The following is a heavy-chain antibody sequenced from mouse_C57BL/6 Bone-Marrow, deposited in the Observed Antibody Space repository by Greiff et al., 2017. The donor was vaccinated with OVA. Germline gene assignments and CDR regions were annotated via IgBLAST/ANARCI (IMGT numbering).Heavy chain of an antibody. CDR1: GYTFTSYW. V-gene: IGHV1-72*01. CDR2: IDPKRGGT. CDR3: ARERLRRRDCFAY. D-gene: IGHD2-2*01. Sequence: QVQLQQPGAELVKPGASVKLSCKASGYTFTSYWMHWVKQRPGRGREWIGRIDPKRGGTKYNEKMKSKATLTGDKPSSTAYMQLSSLTSEDSAVYYCARERLRRRDCFAYWGQGTLVTVSA. J-gene: IGHJ3*01.